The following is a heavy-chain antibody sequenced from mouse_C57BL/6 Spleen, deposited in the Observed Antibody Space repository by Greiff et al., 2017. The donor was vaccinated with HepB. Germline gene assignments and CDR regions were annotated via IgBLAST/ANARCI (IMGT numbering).Heavy chain of an antibody. Sequence: EVNVVESEGGLVQPGSSMKLSCTASGFTFSDYYMAWVRQVPEKGLEWVANINYDGSSTYYLDSLKSRFIISRDNAKNILYLQMSSLKSEDTATYYCARGGLLEDWYFDVWGTGTTVTVSS. CDR1: GFTFSDYY. D-gene: IGHD2-3*01. CDR3: ARGGLLEDWYFDV. J-gene: IGHJ1*03. V-gene: IGHV5-16*01. CDR2: INYDGSST.